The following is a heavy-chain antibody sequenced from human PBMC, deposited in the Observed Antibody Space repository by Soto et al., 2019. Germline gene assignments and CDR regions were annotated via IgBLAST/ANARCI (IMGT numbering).Heavy chain of an antibody. V-gene: IGHV3-74*01. CDR1: GFTFSSYW. J-gene: IGHJ4*02. CDR3: IATRLSHCFDY. CDR2: MNSDGSSI. Sequence: PGGSLRLSCAASGFTFSSYWMHWVRQAPGKGLVWVSRMNSDGSSITYADSVKGRFTISRDSAKNTMYLQVHSLRAEDTAVYYCIATRLSHCFDYWGQGTLVTVSS. D-gene: IGHD2-21*01.